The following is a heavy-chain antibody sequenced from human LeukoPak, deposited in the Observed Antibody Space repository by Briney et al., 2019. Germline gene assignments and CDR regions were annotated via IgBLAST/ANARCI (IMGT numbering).Heavy chain of an antibody. V-gene: IGHV3-30*03. CDR3: ARAQGNQWTHFDY. Sequence: GRSLRLSCAASGFTFSNSGMHWVRQGPGKGLEWVAVISYDGSNKYYADSVKGRFTMSRDNAKNTLYLQMNSLRAEDTAVYYCARAQGNQWTHFDYWGQGTLVTVSS. J-gene: IGHJ4*02. D-gene: IGHD6-19*01. CDR1: GFTFSNSG. CDR2: ISYDGSNK.